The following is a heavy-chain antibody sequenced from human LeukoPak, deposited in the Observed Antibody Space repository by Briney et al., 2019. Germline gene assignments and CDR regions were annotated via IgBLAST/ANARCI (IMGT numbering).Heavy chain of an antibody. CDR1: GGSISSSSYY. Sequence: KPSETLSLTCTVSGGSISSSSYYWGWIRQPPGKGLEWIGSIYYSGSTYYNPSLKSRVTISVDTSKNQFSLKLSSVTAADTAVYYCARDERNYYRSWGQGTLVTVSS. V-gene: IGHV4-39*07. CDR3: ARDERNYYRS. J-gene: IGHJ5*02. CDR2: IYYSGST. D-gene: IGHD3-22*01.